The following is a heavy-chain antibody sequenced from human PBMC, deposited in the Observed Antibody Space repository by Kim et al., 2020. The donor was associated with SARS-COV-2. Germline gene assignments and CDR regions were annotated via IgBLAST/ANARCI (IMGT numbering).Heavy chain of an antibody. CDR3: ARGEITAGWLQFGADAFDI. J-gene: IGHJ3*02. CDR1: GYTFTGYY. V-gene: IGHV1-2*06. CDR2: INPNSGGT. D-gene: IGHD5-12*01. Sequence: ASVKVSCKASGYTFTGYYMHWVRQAPGQGLEWMGRINPNSGGTNYAQKFQGRVTMTRDTSISTAYMELSRLRSDDTAVYYCARGEITAGWLQFGADAFDIWGQGTMVTVSS.